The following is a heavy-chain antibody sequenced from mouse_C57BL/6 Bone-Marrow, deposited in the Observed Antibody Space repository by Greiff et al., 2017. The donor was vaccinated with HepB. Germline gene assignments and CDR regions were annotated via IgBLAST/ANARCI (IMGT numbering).Heavy chain of an antibody. Sequence: QVQLQQSGPELVKPGASVKISCKASGYAFSSSWMNWVKQRPGKGLEWIGRIYPGDGDTNYNGTFKGKATLTADKSSSTAYMQLSSLTSEDSAVYFCARYYGRSPWFAYWGQGTLVTVSA. D-gene: IGHD1-1*01. V-gene: IGHV1-82*01. J-gene: IGHJ3*01. CDR2: IYPGDGDT. CDR3: ARYYGRSPWFAY. CDR1: GYAFSSSW.